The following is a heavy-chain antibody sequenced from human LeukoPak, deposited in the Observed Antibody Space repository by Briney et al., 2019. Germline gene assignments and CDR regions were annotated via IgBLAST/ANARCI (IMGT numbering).Heavy chain of an antibody. Sequence: PSETLSLTCTVSGGSISSYYWSWIRQPPGKGLEWIGYIYYSGSTNYNPSLKSRVTISVDTSKNQVSLKLRSVTAADTAVYYCAAGVDGDYFGYWGQGTLVTVSS. CDR3: AAGVDGDYFGY. V-gene: IGHV4-59*01. J-gene: IGHJ4*02. D-gene: IGHD4-17*01. CDR2: IYYSGST. CDR1: GGSISSYY.